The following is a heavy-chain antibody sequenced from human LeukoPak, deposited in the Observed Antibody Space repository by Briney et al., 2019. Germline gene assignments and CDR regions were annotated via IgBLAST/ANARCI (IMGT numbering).Heavy chain of an antibody. D-gene: IGHD3-9*01. CDR2: ITSSSSIR. CDR3: ARAHLTYDILTGYSFDY. J-gene: IGHJ4*02. CDR1: GFTFSSYS. V-gene: IGHV3-48*01. Sequence: PGGSLRLSCAASGFTFSSYSMNWVRQAPGKGLEWLSYITSSSSIRYFADSVKGRFTISRDNAKNSLYLQMNSLRAEDTAVYYCARAHLTYDILTGYSFDYWGQGTLVTVSS.